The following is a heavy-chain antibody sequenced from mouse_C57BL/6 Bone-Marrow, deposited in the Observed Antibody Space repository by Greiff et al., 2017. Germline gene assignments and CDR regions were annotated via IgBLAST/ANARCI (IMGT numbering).Heavy chain of an antibody. J-gene: IGHJ4*01. CDR1: GYTFTSYW. D-gene: IGHD1-1*01. CDR3: ARVILLLDYYAMDY. CDR2: IDPSDSET. Sequence: QVQLQQPGAELVRPGSSVKLSCKASGYTFTSYWMHWVKQRPIQGLEWIGNIDPSDSETHYNQKFKDKATLTVDKSSSTAYMQLSSLTSEDSAVYCCARVILLLDYYAMDYWGQGTSVTVSS. V-gene: IGHV1-52*01.